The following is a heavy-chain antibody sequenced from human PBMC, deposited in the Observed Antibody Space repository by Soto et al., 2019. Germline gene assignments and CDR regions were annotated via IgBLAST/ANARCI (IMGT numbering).Heavy chain of an antibody. CDR1: GGSISRYY. D-gene: IGHD6-13*01. J-gene: IGHJ5*02. CDR2: IYYSGST. Sequence: ASETLSLTCTVSGGSISRYYWSWIRQPPGKGLEWIGYIYYSGSTNYNPSLKSRVTISVDTSKNQFSLKLSSVTAADTAVYYCARDQSYSSSWYWFDPWGQGTLVTV. CDR3: ARDQSYSSSWYWFDP. V-gene: IGHV4-59*01.